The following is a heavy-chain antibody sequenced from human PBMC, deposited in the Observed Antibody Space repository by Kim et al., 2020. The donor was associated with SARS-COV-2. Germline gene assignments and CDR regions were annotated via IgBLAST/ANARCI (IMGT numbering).Heavy chain of an antibody. CDR2: INPSGGST. Sequence: ASVKVSCKAXGYTFTSYYMHWVRQAPGQGLEWMGIINPSGGSTSYAQKFQGRVTMTRDTSTSTVYMELSSLRSEDTAVYYCAREIIVDSVTTTPYYYYYGMDVWGQGTTVTVSS. D-gene: IGHD4-4*01. J-gene: IGHJ6*02. CDR1: GYTFTSYY. CDR3: AREIIVDSVTTTPYYYYYGMDV. V-gene: IGHV1-46*01.